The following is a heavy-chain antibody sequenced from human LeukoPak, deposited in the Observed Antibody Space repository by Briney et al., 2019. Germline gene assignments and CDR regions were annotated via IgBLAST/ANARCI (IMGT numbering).Heavy chain of an antibody. V-gene: IGHV4-34*01. CDR1: GGSFSGYN. CDR2: INHSGTT. Sequence: NPSETLSLTCAVFGGSFSGYNWNWIRQPPGEGLEWIGEINHSGTTNYNPSLKGRITISLDTSKNQFSLKVNSVTAADTAVYYCARGIYTDMSTIIGHLDFWGQGSLVTVSS. J-gene: IGHJ4*02. CDR3: ARGIYTDMSTIIGHLDF. D-gene: IGHD5-24*01.